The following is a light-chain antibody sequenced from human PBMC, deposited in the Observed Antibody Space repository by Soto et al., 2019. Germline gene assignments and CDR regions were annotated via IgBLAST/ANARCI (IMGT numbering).Light chain of an antibody. Sequence: DIQMTQSPSSLSASVGVTVTITCRASQSISSWLAWYLQKPGKAPNLLIYKASSLESGDPSRFSGSGSGTEFSLTISSLQPDDIATYYCQQYDSDSWTCGQETKMGIK. CDR3: QQYDSDSWT. CDR2: KAS. CDR1: QSISSW. V-gene: IGKV1-5*03. J-gene: IGKJ1*01.